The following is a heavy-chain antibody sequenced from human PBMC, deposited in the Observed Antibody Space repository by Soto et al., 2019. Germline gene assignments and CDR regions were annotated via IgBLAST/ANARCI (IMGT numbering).Heavy chain of an antibody. J-gene: IGHJ2*01. CDR3: VKHRGAGSLSGGAFAC. D-gene: IGHD1-26*01. V-gene: IGHV3-23*01. CDR2: IHGDGDYI. Sequence: EVQLLESGGGLVQPGGSLRLSCAASGFTFSCCAMSWVRQAPGKGLDYVSTIHGDGDYIHYSDSVKGRFTISRDNSRNMFDLQMSSLRADDTAVYYCVKHRGAGSLSGGAFACCGRGSRVTVSS. CDR1: GFTFSCCA.